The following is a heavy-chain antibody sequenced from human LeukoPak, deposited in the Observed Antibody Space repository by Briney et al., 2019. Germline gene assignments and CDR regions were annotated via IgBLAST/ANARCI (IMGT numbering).Heavy chain of an antibody. V-gene: IGHV1-8*01. CDR1: GYTFTSYD. Sequence: ASVKASCKASGYTFTSYDINWVRQATGQGLEWMGWMNPNSGNTGYAQKFQGRVTTTRNTSISTAYMELSSLRSEDTAVYYCARVGLEVDWFDPWGQGTLVTVSS. J-gene: IGHJ5*02. CDR3: ARVGLEVDWFDP. D-gene: IGHD1-26*01. CDR2: MNPNSGNT.